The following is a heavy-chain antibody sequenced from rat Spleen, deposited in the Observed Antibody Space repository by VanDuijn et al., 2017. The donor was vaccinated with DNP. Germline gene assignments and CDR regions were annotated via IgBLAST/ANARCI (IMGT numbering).Heavy chain of an antibody. J-gene: IGHJ2*01. D-gene: IGHD1-2*01. V-gene: IGHV2-27*01. CDR2: IQIGGST. Sequence: QVQLKESGPGLVQPSQTLSLTCTVSGFSLTSYHVHWVRQPPGKGLEWMGRIQIGGSTDYNSALKSRLSISRDTSKSQVFLKMNSVETEDTGMYFCASLWYSSPLYWGQGVMVTVSS. CDR1: GFSLTSYH. CDR3: ASLWYSSPLY.